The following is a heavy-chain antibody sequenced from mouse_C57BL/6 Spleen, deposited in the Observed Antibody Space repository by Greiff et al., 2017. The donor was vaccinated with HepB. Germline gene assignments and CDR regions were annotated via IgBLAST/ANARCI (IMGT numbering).Heavy chain of an antibody. CDR1: GFTFSSYG. CDR2: ISSGGSYT. J-gene: IGHJ3*01. Sequence: EVKLMESGGDLVKPGGSLKLSCAASGFTFSSYGMSWVRQTPDKRLEWVATISSGGSYTYYPDSVKGRFTISRDNAKNTLYLQMSSLKSEDTAMYYCARHTDYYGVEAWFAYWGQGTLVTVSA. CDR3: ARHTDYYGVEAWFAY. D-gene: IGHD1-1*01. V-gene: IGHV5-6*01.